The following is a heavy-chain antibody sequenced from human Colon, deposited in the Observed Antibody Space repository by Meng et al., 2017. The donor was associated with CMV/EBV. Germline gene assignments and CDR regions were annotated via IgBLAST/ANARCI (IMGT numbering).Heavy chain of an antibody. CDR2: ISSLSSYI. CDR3: ARDPTTLAYCNGARRPGYFDY. J-gene: IGHJ4*02. D-gene: IGHD2-15*01. V-gene: IGHV3-21*01. CDR1: GFTFRTYS. Sequence: GESLKISCEASGFTFRTYSMNWVRQAPGKGLEWVASISSLSSYIYYADSVKGRFTISRDNAKNSLYLQMSSLRAEDTAVYFCARDPTTLAYCNGARRPGYFDYWGQGTLVTVSS.